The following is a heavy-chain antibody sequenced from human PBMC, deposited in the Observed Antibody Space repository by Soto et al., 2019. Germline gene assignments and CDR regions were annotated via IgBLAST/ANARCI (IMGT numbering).Heavy chain of an antibody. CDR2: ISAYNGNT. CDR1: GYTFTSYG. Sequence: RASVKVSCKASGYTFTSYGISWVRQAPGQGLEWMGWISAYNGNTNYAQKLQGRVTMTTDTSTSTAYMELRSLRSDDTAVYYCARDHIPQQLVNWFDPWGQGTLVTVSS. CDR3: ARDHIPQQLVNWFDP. J-gene: IGHJ5*02. V-gene: IGHV1-18*01. D-gene: IGHD6-13*01.